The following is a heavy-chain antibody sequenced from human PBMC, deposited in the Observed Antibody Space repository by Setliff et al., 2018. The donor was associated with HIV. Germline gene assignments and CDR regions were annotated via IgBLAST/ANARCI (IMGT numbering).Heavy chain of an antibody. CDR2: IIPILGIA. Sequence: SVKVSCKPSGYSFTNHYMHWVRQAPGQGLEWMGGIIPILGIANYAQKFQGRVTITADKSTSTAYMELSSLRSEDTAVYYCARNPEMAALNYFYYYMDVWGKGTTVTVSS. D-gene: IGHD6-19*01. CDR3: ARNPEMAALNYFYYYMDV. J-gene: IGHJ6*03. CDR1: GYSFTNHY. V-gene: IGHV1-69*10.